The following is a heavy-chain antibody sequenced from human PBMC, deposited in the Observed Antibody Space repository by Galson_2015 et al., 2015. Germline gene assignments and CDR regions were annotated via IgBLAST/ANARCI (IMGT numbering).Heavy chain of an antibody. V-gene: IGHV3-11*01. J-gene: IGHJ3*02. Sequence: SLRLSCAASGFTFSDYYMSWLRQAPGKGLEWVSYISSSGSTIYYADSVKGRFTISRDNAKNSLYLQMNSLRAEDTAVYYCARDRMLRAVIIMPIYAFDIWGQGTMVTVSS. CDR2: ISSSGSTI. CDR1: GFTFSDYY. D-gene: IGHD3-10*01. CDR3: ARDRMLRAVIIMPIYAFDI.